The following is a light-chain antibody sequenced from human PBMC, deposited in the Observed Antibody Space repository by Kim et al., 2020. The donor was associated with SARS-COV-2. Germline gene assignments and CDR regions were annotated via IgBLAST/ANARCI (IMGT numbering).Light chain of an antibody. CDR1: QRVTYTASNKDY. CDR2: WAS. V-gene: IGKV4-1*01. J-gene: IGKJ4*01. Sequence: ATINCKSSQRVTYTASNKDYLAWYQQKPGQPPRLLIYWASTRESGVPDRFSGSGSETDFTLTIRSLQAEDVAVYYCQKYSSFPLTFGGGTKVDIK. CDR3: QKYSSFPLT.